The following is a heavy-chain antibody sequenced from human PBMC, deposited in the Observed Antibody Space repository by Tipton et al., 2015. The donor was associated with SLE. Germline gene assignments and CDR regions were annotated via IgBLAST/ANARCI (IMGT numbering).Heavy chain of an antibody. Sequence: WIRQHPGKGLEWVATISSGGSHKFYVDSVKGRFTISRDNSKNTLYLQMNSLRAEDTAVYYCAKDTPQFYWGQGTLVTVSS. V-gene: IGHV3-33*06. CDR3: AKDTPQFY. D-gene: IGHD5-24*01. J-gene: IGHJ4*02. CDR2: ISSGGSHK.